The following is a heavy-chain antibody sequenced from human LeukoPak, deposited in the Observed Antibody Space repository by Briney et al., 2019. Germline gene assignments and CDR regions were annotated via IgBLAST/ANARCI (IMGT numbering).Heavy chain of an antibody. V-gene: IGHV5-51*01. D-gene: IGHD1-7*01. CDR2: IYPGDSDT. CDR3: ATNTRNYLLFGA. J-gene: IGHJ5*02. Sequence: GESLKISCKGSGYSFTRSWTGWVRQMPGKGLEWMGIIYPGDSDTRYSPSFQGQVTISADNSINTAYLQWSSLKASDTAMYYCATNTRNYLLFGAWGQGTLVTVSS. CDR1: GYSFTRSW.